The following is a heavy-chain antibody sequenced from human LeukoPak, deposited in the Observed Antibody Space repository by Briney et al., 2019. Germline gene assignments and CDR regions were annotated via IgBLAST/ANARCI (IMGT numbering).Heavy chain of an antibody. CDR3: ARTPYCSSTSCFAEYFQR. V-gene: IGHV4-39*01. D-gene: IGHD2-2*01. J-gene: IGHJ1*01. CDR2: IYYSGST. Sequence: SETLSLTCTVSGVSISSSSYYWGWIRQPPGKGLEWVVSIYYSGSTYYNPSLKSRVIISVDTSKNQFSLKLSSVTAAETAVYYCARTPYCSSTSCFAEYFQRWGQGTLVTASS. CDR1: GVSISSSSYY.